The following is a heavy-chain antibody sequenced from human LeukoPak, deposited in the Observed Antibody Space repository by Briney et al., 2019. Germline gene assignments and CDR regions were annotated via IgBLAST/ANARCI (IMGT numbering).Heavy chain of an antibody. J-gene: IGHJ4*02. V-gene: IGHV3-23*01. Sequence: QPGGSLRLSCEASGFIFSCYSMSWVRQAPGKGLEWVSAITGTGGSPYSADSVKGRFTISRDNSKNTLYLQMNSLRAEDTAVYYCARLRSSSWPDCWGQGTLVTVSS. CDR2: ITGTGGSP. CDR1: GFIFSCYS. D-gene: IGHD6-13*01. CDR3: ARLRSSSWPDC.